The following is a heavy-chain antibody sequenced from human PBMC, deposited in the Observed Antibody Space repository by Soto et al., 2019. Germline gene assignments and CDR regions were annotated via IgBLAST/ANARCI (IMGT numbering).Heavy chain of an antibody. J-gene: IGHJ5*02. CDR2: IKSKTDGGTT. D-gene: IGHD1-26*01. V-gene: IGHV3-15*01. CDR1: GFTFSNAW. Sequence: EVQLVESGGGLVKPGGSLRLSCAASGFTFSNAWMSWVRQAPGKGLEWVGRIKSKTDGGTTDYAAPVKGRFTISRDDSKNTLYLQMNSLKTADTAVYDCTTDGGPCPSVGATTREDNWFYPWCQGTLVTVSS. CDR3: TTDGGPCPSVGATTREDNWFYP.